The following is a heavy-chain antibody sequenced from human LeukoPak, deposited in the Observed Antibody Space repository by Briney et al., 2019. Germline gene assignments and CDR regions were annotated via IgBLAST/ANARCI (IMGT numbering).Heavy chain of an antibody. D-gene: IGHD3-10*01. CDR1: GFTFSDYY. CDR3: AKAASPGGIGSGSYYIDY. V-gene: IGHV3-11*01. J-gene: IGHJ4*02. CDR2: ISNTGSTI. Sequence: GGSLRLSCAASGFTFSDYYMSWIRQAPGKGLEYISYISNTGSTIDYADSVKGRFTISRDNSKNSLYLQMNSLRAEDTAVYYCAKAASPGGIGSGSYYIDYWGQGTLVTVSS.